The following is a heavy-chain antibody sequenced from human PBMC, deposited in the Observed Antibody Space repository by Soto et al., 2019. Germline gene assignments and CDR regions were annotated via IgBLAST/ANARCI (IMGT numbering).Heavy chain of an antibody. D-gene: IGHD2-15*01. V-gene: IGHV1-18*01. Sequence: QVQLVQSGAEVKKPGASVKVSCKASGYTFTSYGISWVRQAPGQGLEWMGWISAYNGNTNYAQKRQARVTMTTDTATRTAYMALRSLRSDDTAVYYCARVRHSLYWEVVSYFAYWGQGTLVTVSS. CDR2: ISAYNGNT. CDR3: ARVRHSLYWEVVSYFAY. J-gene: IGHJ4*02. CDR1: GYTFTSYG.